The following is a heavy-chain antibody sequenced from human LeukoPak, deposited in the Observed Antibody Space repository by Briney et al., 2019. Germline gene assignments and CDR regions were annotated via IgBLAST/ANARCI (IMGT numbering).Heavy chain of an antibody. V-gene: IGHV4-59*08. CDR3: ASLTSEGWYFDL. D-gene: IGHD1-14*01. CDR1: GGSIRSYY. CDR2: IYSSGST. J-gene: IGHJ2*01. Sequence: SETLSPTCTVSGGSIRSYYWSWIRQPPGKGLEWIGYIYSSGSTNYNPSLKSRVTMSVGTSKNQFSLKLTSVTAADTAVYYCASLTSEGWYFDLWGRGTLVTVSS.